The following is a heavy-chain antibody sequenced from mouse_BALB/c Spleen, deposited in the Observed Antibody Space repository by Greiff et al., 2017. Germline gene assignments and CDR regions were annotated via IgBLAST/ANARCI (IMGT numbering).Heavy chain of an antibody. V-gene: IGHV1-5*01. Sequence: EVQLVESGTVLARPGASVKMSCKASGYTFTSYWMHWVKQRPGQGLEWIGAIYPGNSDTSYNQKFKGKAKLTAVTSTSTAYMELSSLTNEDSAVYYCTRSTGTRGYYFDYWGQGTTLTVSS. J-gene: IGHJ2*01. CDR1: GYTFTSYW. CDR3: TRSTGTRGYYFDY. CDR2: IYPGNSDT. D-gene: IGHD4-1*02.